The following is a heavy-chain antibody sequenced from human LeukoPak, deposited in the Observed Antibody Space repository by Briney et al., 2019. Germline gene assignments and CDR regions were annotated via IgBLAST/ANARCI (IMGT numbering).Heavy chain of an antibody. CDR1: GFTFSSYG. Sequence: GGSLRLSCAASGFTFSSYGMHWVRQAPGKGLEWVAFIRYDGSNKYYADSVKGRFTISRDNSKNTLYLQMNSLRAEDTAVYYCAATATVVTPLDYWGQGTLVTVSP. CDR2: IRYDGSNK. D-gene: IGHD4-23*01. J-gene: IGHJ4*02. CDR3: AATATVVTPLDY. V-gene: IGHV3-30*02.